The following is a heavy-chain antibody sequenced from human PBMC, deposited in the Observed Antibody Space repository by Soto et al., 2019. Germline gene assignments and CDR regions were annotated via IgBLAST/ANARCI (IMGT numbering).Heavy chain of an antibody. D-gene: IGHD6-13*01. CDR2: INAGNGNT. Sequence: ASVKVSCKASGYTFTGYYMHWVRQAPGQRLEWMGWINAGNGNTKYSQKFQGRVTMTRDTSASTAYMELSSLRSEDTAVYYCATLAAAAANLFDYWGQGTLVTVSS. J-gene: IGHJ4*02. CDR1: GYTFTGYY. CDR3: ATLAAAAANLFDY. V-gene: IGHV1-3*01.